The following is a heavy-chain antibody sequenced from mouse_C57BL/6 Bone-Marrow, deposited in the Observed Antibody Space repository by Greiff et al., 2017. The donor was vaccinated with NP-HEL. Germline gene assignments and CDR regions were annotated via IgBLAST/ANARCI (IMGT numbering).Heavy chain of an antibody. D-gene: IGHD2-10*02. CDR3: ARLRMGGYCGF. Sequence: QVQLQQSGAELARPGASVKLSCKASGYTFTSYGISWVKQRPGQGLEWIAEIYPRSGNTHYNDKFKGKATLSTDKASSTAYMELRSLKSEDSAVYFCARLRMGGYCGFWGQGTTLTVSS. CDR2: IYPRSGNT. CDR1: GYTFTSYG. V-gene: IGHV1-81*01. J-gene: IGHJ2*01.